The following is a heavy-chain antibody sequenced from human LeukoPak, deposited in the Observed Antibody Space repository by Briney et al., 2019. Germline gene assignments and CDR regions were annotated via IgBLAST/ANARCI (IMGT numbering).Heavy chain of an antibody. Sequence: GGSLRLSCAASGFTFSRYEMNWVRQAPGKGLEWVSYISSSGTTIYYTDSVKGRFTISRDNAKNSLYLQMSSLRAEDTAVYYCARDGAPTFWENWFDPWGQGTLDTVSS. J-gene: IGHJ5*02. CDR2: ISSSGTTI. D-gene: IGHD1-26*01. CDR1: GFTFSRYE. CDR3: ARDGAPTFWENWFDP. V-gene: IGHV3-48*03.